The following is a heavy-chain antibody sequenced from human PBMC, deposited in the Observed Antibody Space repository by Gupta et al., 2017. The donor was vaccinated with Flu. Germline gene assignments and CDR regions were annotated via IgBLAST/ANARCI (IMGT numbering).Heavy chain of an antibody. J-gene: IGHJ4*02. CDR2: IGAAGAYT. CDR3: AKDGDGYSFDY. CDR1: FTFSTYA. Sequence: FTFSTYAMHWVRQAPGKGLEWVATIGAAGAYTYYADSVKGRFSISRDNSNSRVFLHLNSLRVEGTAVFYCAKDGDGYSFDYCGQGTLGTVSS. V-gene: IGHV3-23*01. D-gene: IGHD2-21*01.